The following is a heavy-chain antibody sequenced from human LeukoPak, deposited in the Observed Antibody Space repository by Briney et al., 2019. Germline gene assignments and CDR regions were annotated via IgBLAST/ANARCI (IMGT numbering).Heavy chain of an antibody. V-gene: IGHV1-18*01. CDR2: ISAYNGNT. D-gene: IGHD2-2*02. CDR3: ARTYCSSTSCYRRGHYFDY. J-gene: IGHJ4*02. Sequence: ASVKVSCKASGYTFTSYGISWVRQAPGQGLEWMGWISAYNGNTNYAQKLQSRVTMTTDTSTSTAYMELRSLRSDDTAVYYCARTYCSSTSCYRRGHYFDYWGQGTLVTVSS. CDR1: GYTFTSYG.